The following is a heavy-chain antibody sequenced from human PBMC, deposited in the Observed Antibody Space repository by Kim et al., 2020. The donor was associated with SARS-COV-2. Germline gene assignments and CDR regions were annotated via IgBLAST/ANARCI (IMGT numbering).Heavy chain of an antibody. CDR3: ASPIAAAGSPYYYYYGMDV. D-gene: IGHD6-13*01. CDR2: INHSGST. Sequence: SETLSLTCAVYGGSFSGYYWSWIRQPPGKGLEWIGEINHSGSTNYNPSLKSRVTISVDTSKNQFSLKLSSVTAADTAVYYCASPIAAAGSPYYYYYGMDVWGQGTTVTVSS. J-gene: IGHJ6*02. V-gene: IGHV4-34*01. CDR1: GGSFSGYY.